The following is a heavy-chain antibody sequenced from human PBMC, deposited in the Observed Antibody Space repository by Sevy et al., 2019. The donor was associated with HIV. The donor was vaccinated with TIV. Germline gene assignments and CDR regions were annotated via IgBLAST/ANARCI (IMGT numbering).Heavy chain of an antibody. V-gene: IGHV3-11*01. CDR1: GFTFSDYY. Sequence: GGSLRLSCAASGFTFSDYYMSWIRQAPGKGLEWVSYISSSGSTMYYADSVKGRFTISRDNAKNSLYLQMNSLRAEDTAVYYCWGGTGARHDAFDIWGQGTMVTVSS. CDR2: ISSSGSTM. J-gene: IGHJ3*02. D-gene: IGHD3-16*01. CDR3: WGGTGARHDAFDI.